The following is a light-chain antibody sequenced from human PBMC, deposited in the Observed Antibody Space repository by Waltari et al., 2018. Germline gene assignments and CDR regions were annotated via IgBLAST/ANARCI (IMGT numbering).Light chain of an antibody. CDR1: QSVSSN. CDR2: GAS. Sequence: EIVMTQSPATLSVSPGARATLSCRASQSVSSNLAWYQPKPGQAPRLLIYGASTRATGIPARFSGSGSGTEFTLTISSMQSEDFAVYYCQQYNNWPEWTFGQGTKVEIK. V-gene: IGKV3-15*01. J-gene: IGKJ1*01. CDR3: QQYNNWPEWT.